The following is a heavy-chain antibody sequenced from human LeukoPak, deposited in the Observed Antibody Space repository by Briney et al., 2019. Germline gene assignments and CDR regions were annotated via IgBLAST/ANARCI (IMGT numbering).Heavy chain of an antibody. CDR1: GYTLTSYG. D-gene: IGHD2-2*01. CDR3: ARDTLLSVVVVPAANVYFDY. CDR2: ISAYNGNT. Sequence: ASVKVSCKASGYTLTSYGISWVRQAPGQGLEWMGWISAYNGNTNYAQKLQGRVTMTTDTSTSTAYMELRSLRSDDTAVYYCARDTLLSVVVVPAANVYFDYWGQGTLVTVSS. J-gene: IGHJ4*02. V-gene: IGHV1-18*04.